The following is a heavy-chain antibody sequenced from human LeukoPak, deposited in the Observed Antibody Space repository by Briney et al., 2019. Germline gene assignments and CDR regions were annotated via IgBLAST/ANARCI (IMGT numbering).Heavy chain of an antibody. CDR3: ARALTTLTYEGY. D-gene: IGHD1-1*01. J-gene: IGHJ4*02. CDR2: LYSGGST. CDR1: GFTFSSTY. V-gene: IGHV3-66*01. Sequence: GGSLRLSCAASGFTFSSTYMSWVRQAPGKGLEWVSTLYSGGSTHYADSVKGRFTISRDNSKNTLYLQMNSLRAEDTAVYYCARALTTLTYEGYWGQGTLVTVSS.